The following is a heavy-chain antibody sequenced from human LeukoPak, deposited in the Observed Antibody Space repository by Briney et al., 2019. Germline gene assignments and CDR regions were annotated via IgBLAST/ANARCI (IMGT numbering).Heavy chain of an antibody. J-gene: IGHJ3*01. CDR3: ARSYSGWFEDAFDV. D-gene: IGHD6-19*01. CDR1: GGSISSYY. V-gene: IGHV4-4*07. CDR2: IYTSGST. Sequence: TASETLSLTCTVSGGSISSYYWSWIRQPAGKGLEWIGRIYTSGSTNYNPSLKSRVTMSVDTSKNQFSLKLSSVTAADTALYYCARSYSGWFEDAFDVWGQGTMVTVSS.